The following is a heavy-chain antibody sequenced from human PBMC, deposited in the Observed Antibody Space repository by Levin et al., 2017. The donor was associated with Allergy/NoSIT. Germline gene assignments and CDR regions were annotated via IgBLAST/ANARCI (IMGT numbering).Heavy chain of an antibody. CDR2: IFPSDSDT. CDR3: ARRDSDGSNSFDD. J-gene: IGHJ4*02. CDR1: GYSFTSYW. V-gene: IGHV5-51*01. D-gene: IGHD4-23*01. Sequence: ASVKVSCQASGYSFTSYWFGWVRQRPGKGLEWMGLIFPSDSDTRVSPSFQGQIIMSVDKSINTAYLQWSSLKASDRAMYYCARRDSDGSNSFDDWGQGTLVTVSS.